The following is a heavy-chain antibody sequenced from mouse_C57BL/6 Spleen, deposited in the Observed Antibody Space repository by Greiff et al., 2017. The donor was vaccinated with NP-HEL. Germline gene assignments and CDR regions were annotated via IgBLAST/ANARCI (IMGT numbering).Heavy chain of an antibody. CDR1: GYTFTSYW. D-gene: IGHD2-4*01. CDR3: ARESAYDYYCFAY. Sequence: VQLQQSGAELVKPGASVKLSCKASGYTFTSYWMHWVKQRPGQGLEWIGKINPSNGGTNYNEKFKSKATLTVDKSSSTAYMQLSSLTSEDTAVYYCARESAYDYYCFAYWGQGTLVTVSA. CDR2: INPSNGGT. J-gene: IGHJ3*01. V-gene: IGHV1-53*01.